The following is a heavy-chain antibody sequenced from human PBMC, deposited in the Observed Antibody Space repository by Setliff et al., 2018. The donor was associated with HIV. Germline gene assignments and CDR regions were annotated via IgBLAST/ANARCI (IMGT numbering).Heavy chain of an antibody. CDR2: INEDGSQK. J-gene: IGHJ3*01. Sequence: GGSLRLSCAASGFTSSTYWMSWVRQAPGKGLEWVANINEDGSQKYYVDSVKGRFTISRDNSNNTLSLQMSSLRAEDTALYYCAKLDYYDYSGSWARKVAIDFWGRGTMVTVSS. D-gene: IGHD3-22*01. CDR1: GFTSSTYW. V-gene: IGHV3-7*05. CDR3: AKLDYYDYSGSWARKVAIDF.